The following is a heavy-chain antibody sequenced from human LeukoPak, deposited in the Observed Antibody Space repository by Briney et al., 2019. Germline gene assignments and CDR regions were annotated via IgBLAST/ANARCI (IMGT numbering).Heavy chain of an antibody. CDR3: TRTHDNWFDP. J-gene: IGHJ5*02. V-gene: IGHV3-49*04. Sequence: PGGSLRLSCTASGFTFGDYAMSWVRQAPGKGLEWVGFIRSKAYGGTTEYAASVKGRFTISRDDSKSIAYLQMNSLKTEDTAVYYCTRTHDNWFDPWGQGTLVTVSS. CDR2: IRSKAYGGTT. CDR1: GFTFGDYA.